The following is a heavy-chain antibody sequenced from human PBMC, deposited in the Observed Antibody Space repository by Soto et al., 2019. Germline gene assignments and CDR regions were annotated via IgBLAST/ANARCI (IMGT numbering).Heavy chain of an antibody. CDR3: ARVLAFGVVIGKFDP. Sequence: GASVKLSCNSSGGTLSSYAISWGRQAPGQGLEWMGGIIPIFGTANYAQKCQGRVTITADKSTSTAYMELSSLRSEDTAVYYCARVLAFGVVIGKFDPWGQGTLVTGSS. CDR1: GGTLSSYA. J-gene: IGHJ5*02. D-gene: IGHD3-3*01. V-gene: IGHV1-69*06. CDR2: IIPIFGTA.